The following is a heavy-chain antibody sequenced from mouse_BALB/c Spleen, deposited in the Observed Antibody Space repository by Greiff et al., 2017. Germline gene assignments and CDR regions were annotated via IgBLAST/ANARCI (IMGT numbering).Heavy chain of an antibody. CDR3: TREEGDGNYAMDY. CDR1: GYSFTSYW. V-gene: IGHV1-5*01. CDR2: IYPGNSDT. J-gene: IGHJ4*01. Sequence: EVQLVESGTVLARPGASVKMSCKASGYSFTSYWMHWVKQRPGQGLEWIGAIYPGNSDTSYNQKFKGKAKLTAVTSASTAYMELSSLTNEDSAVYYCTREEGDGNYAMDYWGQGTSVTVSS. D-gene: IGHD2-1*01.